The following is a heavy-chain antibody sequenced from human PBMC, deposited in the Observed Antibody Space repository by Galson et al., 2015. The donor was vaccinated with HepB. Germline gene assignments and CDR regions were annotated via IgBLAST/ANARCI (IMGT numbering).Heavy chain of an antibody. CDR2: IWYDGSNK. J-gene: IGHJ4*02. CDR3: ARSGDYDFWSGYPEHDY. CDR1: GFTFSSYG. Sequence: SLRLSCAASGFTFSSYGMHWVRQAPGKGLEWVAVIWYDGSNKYYADSVKGRFTISRDNSKNTLYLQMNSLRAEDTAVYYCARSGDYDFWSGYPEHDYWGQGTLVTVSS. V-gene: IGHV3-33*01. D-gene: IGHD3-3*01.